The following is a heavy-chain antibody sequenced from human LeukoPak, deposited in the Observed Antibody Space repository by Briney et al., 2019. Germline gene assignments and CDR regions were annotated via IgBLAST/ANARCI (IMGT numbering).Heavy chain of an antibody. CDR2: IYYSGNT. D-gene: IGHD1-26*01. CDR3: ARQEGGIVGPY. J-gene: IGHJ4*02. V-gene: IGHV4-59*08. Sequence: SETLSLTCTVSSGSISSYYWTWIRQPPGKGLEWIGYIYYSGNTNQNPSLKSRVTISVDTSINQFSLKLSSVTAADTAVYYCARQEGGIVGPYWGQGTLVTVSS. CDR1: SGSISSYY.